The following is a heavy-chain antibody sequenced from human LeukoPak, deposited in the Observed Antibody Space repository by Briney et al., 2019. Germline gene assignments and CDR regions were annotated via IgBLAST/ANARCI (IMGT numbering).Heavy chain of an antibody. D-gene: IGHD1-26*01. CDR2: IYYSGST. J-gene: IGHJ5*02. CDR1: GGSISSYY. CDR3: ARNRWGGSYSNYNWFDP. V-gene: IGHV4-59*01. Sequence: SSETLSFTCTVSGGSISSYYWSWIRQPPGKGLEWIGYIYYSGSTNYNPSLKSRVTISVDTSKNQFSLKLSSVTAADTAVYYCARNRWGGSYSNYNWFDPWGQGTLVTVSS.